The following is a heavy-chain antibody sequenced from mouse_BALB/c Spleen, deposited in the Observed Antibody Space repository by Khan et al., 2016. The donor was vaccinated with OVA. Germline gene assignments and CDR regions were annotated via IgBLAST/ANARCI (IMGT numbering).Heavy chain of an antibody. CDR3: ARQPYYHYNIMDY. V-gene: IGHV2-6-1*01. J-gene: IGHJ4*01. CDR2: IWSDGST. CDR1: GFSLTNYG. D-gene: IGHD2-10*01. Sequence: QVQLKESGPGLVAPSQSLSITCTISGFSLTNYGVHWTRQPPGKGLEWLVVIWSDGSTTYNSALKSRLTITKDNSKSQVFLQMNSLQTDDTAIYFCARQPYYHYNIMDYWGQGTSVTVSS.